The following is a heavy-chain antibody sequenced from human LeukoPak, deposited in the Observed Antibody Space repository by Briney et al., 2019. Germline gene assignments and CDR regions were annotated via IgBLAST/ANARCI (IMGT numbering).Heavy chain of an antibody. CDR2: ISSSSSTI. J-gene: IGHJ4*02. Sequence: GGSLRLSCAASGFTFSDYSMNWVRQAPGKGLEWVSYISSSSSTIYYADSVKGRFTISRDNAKNSLYLQMNSLRAEDTAVYYCARDATVYSISARDADYWGQGTLVTVSS. V-gene: IGHV3-48*01. D-gene: IGHD6-6*01. CDR1: GFTFSDYS. CDR3: ARDATVYSISARDADY.